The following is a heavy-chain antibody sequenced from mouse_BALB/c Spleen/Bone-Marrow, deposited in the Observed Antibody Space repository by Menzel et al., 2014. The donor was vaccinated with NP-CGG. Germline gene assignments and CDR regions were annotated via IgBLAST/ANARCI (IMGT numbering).Heavy chain of an antibody. J-gene: IGHJ3*01. CDR3: TRDDYDGAWFAY. V-gene: IGHV5-6-4*01. CDR1: GFTFSSYT. D-gene: IGHD2-4*01. CDR2: TSSGGSYT. Sequence: EVHLVESGGGLVKPGGSLKLSCAASGFTFSSYTMSWVRQTPEKRLEWVATTSSGGSYTYYPDSVKGRFTISRDNAKNTLYQQMSSLKSEDTAMYYCTRDDYDGAWFAYWGQGTLVTVSA.